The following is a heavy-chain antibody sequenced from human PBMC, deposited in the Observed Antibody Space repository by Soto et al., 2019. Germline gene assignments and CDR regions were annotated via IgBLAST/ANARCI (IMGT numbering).Heavy chain of an antibody. D-gene: IGHD5-18*01. CDR3: ARRARIGKQLWLPFDY. CDR2: MNPNSGNT. J-gene: IGHJ4*02. CDR1: GYTFRDHD. V-gene: IGHV1-8*01. Sequence: QVQLVQSGAEVKKPGASVMVSCKASGYTFRDHDINWVRQASGQGLEWMGWMNPNSGNTGYAQKFQGRVTMTRDTSINTAYMELSSLRSEDTAVYYCARRARIGKQLWLPFDYWAQGTLVTVSS.